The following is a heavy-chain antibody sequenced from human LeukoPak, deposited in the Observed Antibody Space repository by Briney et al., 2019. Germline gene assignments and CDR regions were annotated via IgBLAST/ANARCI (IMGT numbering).Heavy chain of an antibody. CDR3: ARVGSGYDLFDY. D-gene: IGHD5-12*01. V-gene: IGHV4-38-2*01. CDR1: GYSISSGYY. J-gene: IGHJ4*02. Sequence: SETLSLTCAVSGYSISSGYYWGWIRQPPGKGLEWIGSIYHRGSTYYNPSLKSRVTISVDTSKNQFSLKLSSVTAADTAVYYCARVGSGYDLFDYWGQGTLVTVSS. CDR2: IYHRGST.